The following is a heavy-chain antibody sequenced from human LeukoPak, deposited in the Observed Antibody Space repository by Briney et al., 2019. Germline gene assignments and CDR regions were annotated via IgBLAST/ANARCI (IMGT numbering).Heavy chain of an antibody. CDR1: GGSISSSSYY. Sequence: PSETLSLTCTVSGGSISSSSYYWGWIRQPPGKGLEWIGSIYYSGSTYYNPSLKSRVTISVDTSKNQFSLKLISVTAADTAVYYCARVEDSECWFDPWGQGTLVTVSS. V-gene: IGHV4-39*07. D-gene: IGHD2/OR15-2a*01. CDR2: IYYSGST. J-gene: IGHJ5*02. CDR3: ARVEDSECWFDP.